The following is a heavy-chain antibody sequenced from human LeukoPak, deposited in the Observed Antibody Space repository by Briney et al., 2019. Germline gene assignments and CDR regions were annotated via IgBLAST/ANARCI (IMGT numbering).Heavy chain of an antibody. J-gene: IGHJ4*02. CDR3: ASSGYYQNYFDY. Sequence: SVKVSCKASGGTFSSYAISWVRQAPGQGLEWMGRIIPILGIANYAQKFQGRVTITADKSTSTAYMELSSLRSEDTAVYYCASSGYYQNYFDYWGQGTLVTVSS. V-gene: IGHV1-69*04. D-gene: IGHD3-22*01. CDR2: IIPILGIA. CDR1: GGTFSSYA.